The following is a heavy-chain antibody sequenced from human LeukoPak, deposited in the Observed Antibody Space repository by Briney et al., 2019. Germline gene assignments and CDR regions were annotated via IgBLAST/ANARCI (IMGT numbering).Heavy chain of an antibody. J-gene: IGHJ4*02. Sequence: GGSLRLSCAASGFTFSDYAMSWVRQAPGKGLEWVSAISGSGGSTYYADSVKGRFTISRDSSKNTLYLQMNSLRAEDTAVYYCARSTSSEYDIYHFDYWGQGTLVTVSS. V-gene: IGHV3-23*01. CDR1: GFTFSDYA. CDR3: ARSTSSEYDIYHFDY. CDR2: ISGSGGST. D-gene: IGHD3-9*01.